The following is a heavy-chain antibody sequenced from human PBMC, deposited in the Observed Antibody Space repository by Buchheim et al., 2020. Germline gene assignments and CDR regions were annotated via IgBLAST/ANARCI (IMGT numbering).Heavy chain of an antibody. D-gene: IGHD6-19*01. Sequence: QVQLVQSGAELKKPGASVKVSCKASGYTFTRYGIIWVRLAPGQGLEWIGWISGYNGDTKYEQKVQGRVTVTTDTPTRTAHMELRSLRSYDTAVYWCARATGSGWYFDYWGQGTL. J-gene: IGHJ4*02. CDR2: ISGYNGDT. CDR1: GYTFTRYG. CDR3: ARATGSGWYFDY. V-gene: IGHV1-18*04.